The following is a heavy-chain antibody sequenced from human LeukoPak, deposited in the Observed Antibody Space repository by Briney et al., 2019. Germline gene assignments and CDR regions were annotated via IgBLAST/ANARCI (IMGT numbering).Heavy chain of an antibody. Sequence: GGSLRLSCAASGFTFSSYWMSWVRQAPGKGLEWVSAISGSGDTTYYAGSVKGRFTISRDNSKNTVSLQMNSLRAEDTAVFYCAKGYCTSTACYGTYWGQGTLVTVSS. D-gene: IGHD2-2*01. V-gene: IGHV3-23*01. J-gene: IGHJ4*02. CDR1: GFTFSSYW. CDR3: AKGYCTSTACYGTY. CDR2: ISGSGDTT.